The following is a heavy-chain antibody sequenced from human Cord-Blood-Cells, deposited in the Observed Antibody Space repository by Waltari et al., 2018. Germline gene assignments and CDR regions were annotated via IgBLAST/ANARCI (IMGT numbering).Heavy chain of an antibody. D-gene: IGHD1-26*01. Sequence: QLQLQESGPGLVKPSETLSITCTVSGGSISSSSYYWGWIRQPPGKGLEWIGSIYYSVSPYYNPSLNLRVTISVDTSKNQFSLKLSSVTAADTAVYYCARHSGIVGATFDYWGQGTLVTVAS. J-gene: IGHJ4*02. CDR3: ARHSGIVGATFDY. CDR2: IYYSVSP. CDR1: GGSISSSSYY. V-gene: IGHV4-39*01.